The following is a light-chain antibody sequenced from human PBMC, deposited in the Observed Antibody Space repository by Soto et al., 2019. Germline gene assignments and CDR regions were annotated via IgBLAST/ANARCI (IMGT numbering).Light chain of an antibody. J-gene: IGLJ3*02. CDR3: VLYMGSGISV. CDR2: GNS. V-gene: IGLV1-40*01. CDR1: SSNIGAGYD. Sequence: QSVLTQPPSVSGAPGQRVTISCTGSSSNIGAGYDVHWYQQLPGTAPKLLIYGNSNRPSGVPDRFSGSKSGTSASLAITGLQAEDEADYYCVLYMGSGISVFGGGTKLTVL.